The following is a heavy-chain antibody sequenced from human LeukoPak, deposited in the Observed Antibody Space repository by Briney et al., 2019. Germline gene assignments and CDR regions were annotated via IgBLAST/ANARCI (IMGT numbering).Heavy chain of an antibody. CDR2: VNPNSGHT. Sequence: ASVKVSCKPSGYTFTSYDVNWVRQATGQGLEWMGWVNPNSGHTGYAQKFQGRVAMTTSTSISTAYMELSSLRSEDTAVYYCARGAPGSYCSGGSCPYFDYWGQGTLVSVSS. D-gene: IGHD2-15*01. CDR3: ARGAPGSYCSGGSCPYFDY. J-gene: IGHJ4*02. V-gene: IGHV1-8*01. CDR1: GYTFTSYD.